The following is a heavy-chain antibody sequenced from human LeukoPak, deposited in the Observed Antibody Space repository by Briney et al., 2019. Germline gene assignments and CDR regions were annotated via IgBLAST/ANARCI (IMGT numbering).Heavy chain of an antibody. D-gene: IGHD3-10*01. CDR3: ARATFMVRGVIDAFDI. V-gene: IGHV4-59*01. CDR1: GGSISSYY. Sequence: SETLSLTCTVSGGSISSYYWSWIRQPPGKGLEWIGYIYYSGSTNYNPSLKSRVTISVDTSKNQFSLKLSSVTAVDTAVYYCARATFMVRGVIDAFDIWGQGTMVTVFS. CDR2: IYYSGST. J-gene: IGHJ3*02.